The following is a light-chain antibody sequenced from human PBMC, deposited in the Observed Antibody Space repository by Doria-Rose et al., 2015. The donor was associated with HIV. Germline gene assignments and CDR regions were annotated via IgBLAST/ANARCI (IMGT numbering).Light chain of an antibody. J-gene: IGKJ1*01. CDR3: QQYYTTPRT. CDR2: WAS. V-gene: IGKV4-1*01. Sequence: WYQQKAGQPPKLLMYWASTRESGVPDRFSGSGSGTDFTLTITSLQAEDVAVYYCQQYYTTPRTFGQGTKVEIK.